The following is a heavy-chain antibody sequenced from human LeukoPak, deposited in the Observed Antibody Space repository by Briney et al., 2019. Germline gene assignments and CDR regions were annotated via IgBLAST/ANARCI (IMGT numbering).Heavy chain of an antibody. CDR1: GFTFSSYG. Sequence: GGSLRLSCAASGFTFSSYGMHWVRQAPGKGLEWVAFIRYDGGNNSYADSVKGRFTISRDNSKNTQYLQMDSLSAKDTAMDYCLKTGGSSHYWGQGTLVTVSS. V-gene: IGHV3-30*02. CDR3: LKTGGSSHY. CDR2: IRYDGGNN. D-gene: IGHD6-6*01. J-gene: IGHJ4*02.